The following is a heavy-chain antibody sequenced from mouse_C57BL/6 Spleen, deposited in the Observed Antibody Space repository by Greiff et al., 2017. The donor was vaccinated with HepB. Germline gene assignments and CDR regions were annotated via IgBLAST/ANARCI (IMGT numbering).Heavy chain of an antibody. Sequence: EVQLQESGPGLVKPSQSLSLTCSVTGYSITSGYYWNWIRQFPGNKLEWMGYISYDGSNNYNPSLKNRISITRDTSKNQFFLKLNSVTTEDTATYYCARLRYYFDYWGQGTTLTVSS. CDR1: GYSITSGYY. D-gene: IGHD6-2*01. CDR3: ARLRYYFDY. V-gene: IGHV3-6*01. J-gene: IGHJ2*01. CDR2: ISYDGSN.